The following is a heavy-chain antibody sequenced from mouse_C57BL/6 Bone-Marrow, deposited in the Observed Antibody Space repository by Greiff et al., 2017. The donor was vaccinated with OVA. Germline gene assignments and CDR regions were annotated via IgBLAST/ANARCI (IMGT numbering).Heavy chain of an antibody. J-gene: IGHJ4*01. CDR3: AALYYYGSSYDAMDY. D-gene: IGHD1-1*01. Sequence: QVQLKESGAELVKPGASVKVSCKASGYTFTSYWMHWVKQRPGQGLEWIGRIHPSDSDTNYNQKFKGKATLTVDKSSSTAYMQLSSLTSEDSAVYYCAALYYYGSSYDAMDYWGQGTSVTVSS. CDR1: GYTFTSYW. V-gene: IGHV1-74*01. CDR2: IHPSDSDT.